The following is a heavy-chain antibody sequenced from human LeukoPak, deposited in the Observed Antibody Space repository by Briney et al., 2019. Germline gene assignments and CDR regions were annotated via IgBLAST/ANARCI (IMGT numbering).Heavy chain of an antibody. V-gene: IGHV3-23*01. CDR1: GFTFSSYA. D-gene: IGHD2-15*01. Sequence: GGSLRLSCAASGFTFSSYAMSWVRQAPGKGLEWVSAISDSGGSTYYADSVKGRFTISRDNSKNTLYLQMNSLRAEDTAVYYCAKASSGGRINWFDPWGQGTLVTVSS. CDR2: ISDSGGST. CDR3: AKASSGGRINWFDP. J-gene: IGHJ5*02.